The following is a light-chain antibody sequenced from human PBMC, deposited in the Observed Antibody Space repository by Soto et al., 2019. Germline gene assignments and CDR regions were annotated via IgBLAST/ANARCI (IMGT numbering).Light chain of an antibody. CDR2: DAS. V-gene: IGKV1-13*02. Sequence: AIQLTQSPSYLSASVGDRVTITCRASQGISSALAWYQQKPGKAPKLLIYDASSLESGVPSRFSGSGSGTDFTLTISSLQPEDFATYYCQQVNSYPITLGQGTRLEIK. CDR3: QQVNSYPIT. J-gene: IGKJ5*01. CDR1: QGISSA.